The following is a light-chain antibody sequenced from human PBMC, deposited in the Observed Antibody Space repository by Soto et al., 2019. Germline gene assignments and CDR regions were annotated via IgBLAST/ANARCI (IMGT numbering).Light chain of an antibody. CDR2: LGS. CDR3: MQALQTPWT. V-gene: IGKV2-28*01. CDR1: QSLLHSNGYNY. Sequence: DIVMTQSPLSLPVTPGEPASISCRSSQSLLHSNGYNYLDWYLQKPGQSPQLLIYLGSNRASGVPDRFSGNGSGTDFTLKISRVEAEDVGVYYCMQALQTPWTFGQGTKGEIK. J-gene: IGKJ1*01.